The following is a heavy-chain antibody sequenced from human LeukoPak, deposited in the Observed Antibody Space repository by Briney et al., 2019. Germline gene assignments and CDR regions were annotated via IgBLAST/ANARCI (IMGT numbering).Heavy chain of an antibody. CDR1: GFTFSDYY. D-gene: IGHD2-2*01. V-gene: IGHV3-11*01. CDR3: ASFCSSTSCYGVNDAFDI. Sequence: GGSLRLSCAASGFTFSDYYMSWIRQAQGKGLEWVSYISSSGSTIYYADSVKGRFTISRDNAKNSLYLQMNSLRAEDTAVYYCASFCSSTSCYGVNDAFDIWGQGTMVTVSS. J-gene: IGHJ3*02. CDR2: ISSSGSTI.